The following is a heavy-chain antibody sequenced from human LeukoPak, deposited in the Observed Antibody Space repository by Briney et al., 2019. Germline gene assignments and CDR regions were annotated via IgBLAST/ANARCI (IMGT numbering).Heavy chain of an antibody. J-gene: IGHJ4*02. CDR3: TRDSGGYDWFFDY. V-gene: IGHV4-61*02. CDR1: GGSINSGSYY. Sequence: SETLSLTCTVSGGSINSGSYYWSWIRQPAGKGLEWIGRISSSGRTNYNPSLRSRVSMSIDTSKNHFSLMLSSVTAADTAVYYCTRDSGGYDWFFDYWGQGTLVTVSS. CDR2: ISSSGRT. D-gene: IGHD5-12*01.